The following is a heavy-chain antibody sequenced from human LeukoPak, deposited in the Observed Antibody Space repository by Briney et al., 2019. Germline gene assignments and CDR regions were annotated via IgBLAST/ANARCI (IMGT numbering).Heavy chain of an antibody. D-gene: IGHD3-3*01. CDR1: SGSISSYY. Sequence: SETLSLTCTVSSGSISSYYWSWIRQPPGKGLEWIGYIYYSGSTDYNPSLKSRVTISVDTSKNQFSLKLSSVTAADTAVYYCARGGRSGFWSGLDPEFDYWGQGTLVTVSS. V-gene: IGHV4-59*01. J-gene: IGHJ4*02. CDR2: IYYSGST. CDR3: ARGGRSGFWSGLDPEFDY.